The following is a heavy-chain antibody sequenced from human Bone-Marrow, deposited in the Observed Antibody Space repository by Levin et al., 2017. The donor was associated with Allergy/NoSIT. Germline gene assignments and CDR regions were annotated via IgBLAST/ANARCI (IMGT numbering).Heavy chain of an antibody. V-gene: IGHV3-21*01. D-gene: IGHD6-19*01. CDR3: ARDRAASAVAGPYYFDY. Sequence: GESLKISCAASGFTFSSNSMNWVRQAPGKGLEWVSSISSRSNYIYYADSVKGRFTISIDNAKHSLYLQMNSLRVDDTAVYYCARDRAASAVAGPYYFDYWGQGTLVTVSS. CDR2: ISSRSNYI. CDR1: GFTFSSNS. J-gene: IGHJ4*02.